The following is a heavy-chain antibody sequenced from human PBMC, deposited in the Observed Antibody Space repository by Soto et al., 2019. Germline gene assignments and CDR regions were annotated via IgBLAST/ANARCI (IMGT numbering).Heavy chain of an antibody. CDR2: IDPSDSYT. Sequence: GESLKISCKGSGYSITSYWISWVRQMPGKGLEWMGRIDPSDSYTNYSPSFQGHVTISADKSISTAYLQWSSLKASDTAMYYCASHHHYYYYGMDVWGQGTTVTVSS. CDR3: ASHHHYYYYGMDV. V-gene: IGHV5-10-1*01. J-gene: IGHJ6*02. CDR1: GYSITSYW.